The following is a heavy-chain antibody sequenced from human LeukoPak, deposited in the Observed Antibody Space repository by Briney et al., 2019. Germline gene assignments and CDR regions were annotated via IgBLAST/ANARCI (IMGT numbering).Heavy chain of an antibody. D-gene: IGHD3-9*01. J-gene: IGHJ4*02. Sequence: GGSLRLSCAASGFTFSDYYMSSIRQVPGKGLEWVSYIGRSGTTIHYADSVKGRFTISWDNAKKSLYLQMNSLRAEDTAVYYCARSGKIYFDWLLDYWGQGTLVTVSS. V-gene: IGHV3-11*04. CDR2: IGRSGTTI. CDR1: GFTFSDYY. CDR3: ARSGKIYFDWLLDY.